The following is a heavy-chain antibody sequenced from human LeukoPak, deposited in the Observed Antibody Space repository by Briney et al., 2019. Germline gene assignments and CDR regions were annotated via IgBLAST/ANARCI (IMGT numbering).Heavy chain of an antibody. CDR2: IKQDGSVQ. J-gene: IGHJ4*02. CDR1: GFTFSNFW. D-gene: IGHD3-22*01. V-gene: IGHV3-7*01. CDR3: ATTYGSSGCD. Sequence: QPGGSLRLSCAASGFTFSNFWMAWVRQAPGKGLEWVANIKQDGSVQFYGDSVKGRFTISRDNAKNSLYLQMNSLRAEDTAVYYCATTYGSSGCDWGQGTLVTVSS.